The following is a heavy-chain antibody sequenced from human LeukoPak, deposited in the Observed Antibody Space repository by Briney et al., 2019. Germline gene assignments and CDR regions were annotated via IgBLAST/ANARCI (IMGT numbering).Heavy chain of an antibody. V-gene: IGHV4-61*02. CDR2: IYTSGST. J-gene: IGHJ5*02. D-gene: IGHD2-2*01. Sequence: SETLSLTCTVSGDSISSGSYYWSWIRQPAGKGLEWIGRIYTSGSTNYNPSLKSRVTISVDTSKNQFSLKLSSVTAADTAVYYCARSGGYCSSTSCFALRFDPWGQGTLVTVSS. CDR1: GDSISSGSYY. CDR3: ARSGGYCSSTSCFALRFDP.